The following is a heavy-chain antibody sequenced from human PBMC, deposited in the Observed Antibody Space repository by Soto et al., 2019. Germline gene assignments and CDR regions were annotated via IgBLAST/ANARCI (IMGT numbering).Heavy chain of an antibody. Sequence: QLQLQESGSGLVKPSQTLSLTCAVSGGSISSGGYSWSWIRQPPGKGLEWIGYIYHSGSTYYNPSLKSRVTISVDRSKNQFSLKLSSVTAADTAVYYCARRGAAVWYGDYAGGYFDYWGQGTLVTVSS. V-gene: IGHV4-30-2*01. CDR3: ARRGAAVWYGDYAGGYFDY. J-gene: IGHJ4*02. CDR1: GGSISSGGYS. CDR2: IYHSGST. D-gene: IGHD4-17*01.